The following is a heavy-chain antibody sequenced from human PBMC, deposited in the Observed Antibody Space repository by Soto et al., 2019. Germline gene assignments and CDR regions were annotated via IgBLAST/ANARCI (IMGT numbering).Heavy chain of an antibody. CDR2: IWYDGSNK. D-gene: IGHD3-3*01. V-gene: IGHV3-33*01. CDR3: ARDFGRYEFWSGHNYYYYMVV. CDR1: GFTFSSYG. J-gene: IGHJ6*03. Sequence: GGTLRLSCAASGFTFSSYGMHWVLQAPGKGLEWVAGIWYDGSNKYYADSVKGRFTLSRDKSKNTLYLHMNSLSAEDTAGYYCARDFGRYEFWSGHNYYYYMVVWGKGTTVSVPS.